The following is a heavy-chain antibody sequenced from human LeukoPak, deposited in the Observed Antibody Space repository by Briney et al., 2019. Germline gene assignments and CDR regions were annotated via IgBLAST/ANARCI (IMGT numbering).Heavy chain of an antibody. CDR2: IKSKTDGGTT. Sequence: GGSLRLSCAASGFTFSNAWMSWVRQAPGKGLEWGGRIKSKTDGGTTDYAAPVKGRFTISRDDSKNTLYLQMNSLKTEDTAVYYCTTDRPSRLRYFDWLLTPDYWGQGTLVTVSS. D-gene: IGHD3-9*01. V-gene: IGHV3-15*01. CDR3: TTDRPSRLRYFDWLLTPDY. CDR1: GFTFSNAW. J-gene: IGHJ4*02.